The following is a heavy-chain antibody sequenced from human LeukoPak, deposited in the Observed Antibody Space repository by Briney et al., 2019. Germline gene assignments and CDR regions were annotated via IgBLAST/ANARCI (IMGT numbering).Heavy chain of an antibody. V-gene: IGHV4-4*07. CDR3: AGRAQTTGWSFDY. CDR2: IHTSEST. CDR1: GGSISSYY. Sequence: SETLSLTCSVSGGSISSYYWRWLRQPAGKGLEWIGQIHTSESTNYNPSLKSRVAMSVDTSKNQFSLELSSVTAADTAVYYCAGRAQTTGWSFDYWGQGALVTVSS. J-gene: IGHJ4*02. D-gene: IGHD6-19*01.